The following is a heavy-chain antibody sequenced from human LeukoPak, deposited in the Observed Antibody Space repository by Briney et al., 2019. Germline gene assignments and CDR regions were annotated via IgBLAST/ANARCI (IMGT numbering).Heavy chain of an antibody. Sequence: QPGGSLRLSCAASEFTFSTYWMSWVRQAPGKGLEWVANINYDGGQTYYVDSVRGRFTISRDNAKNSLYLQMNSLRVEDTAVYYCARSCGIGTTDYWGQGTLVIVSS. CDR1: EFTFSTYW. D-gene: IGHD1-1*01. J-gene: IGHJ4*02. V-gene: IGHV3-7*03. CDR3: ARSCGIGTTDY. CDR2: INYDGGQT.